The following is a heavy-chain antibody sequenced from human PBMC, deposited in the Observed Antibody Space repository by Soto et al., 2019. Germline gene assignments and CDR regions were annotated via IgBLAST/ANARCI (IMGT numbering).Heavy chain of an antibody. V-gene: IGHV4-34*01. CDR1: GGSFSGYY. Sequence: ETLSLTCAVYGGSFSGYYWSWIRQPPGKGLEWIGEINHSGSTNYNPSLKSRVTISVDTSKNQFSLKLSSVTAADTAVYYCARRPAVGGASPTNNWFDPWGQGTLVNVSS. J-gene: IGHJ5*02. D-gene: IGHD3-16*01. CDR3: ARRPAVGGASPTNNWFDP. CDR2: INHSGST.